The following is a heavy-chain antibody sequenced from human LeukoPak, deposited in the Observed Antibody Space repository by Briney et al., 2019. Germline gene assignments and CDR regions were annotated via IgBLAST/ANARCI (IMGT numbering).Heavy chain of an antibody. D-gene: IGHD3-3*01. CDR1: GGSVTSTNW. V-gene: IGHV4-4*02. CDR2: VHLDGRT. CDR3: AREGGFFRPLDY. Sequence: SGALSLTCGVSGGSVTSTNWWTWVRQPPGKGLEWIGEVHLDGRTNYNPSLKSRLTISVDLSENHISLKLTSVTAADTAVYYCAREGGFFRPLDYSGQGTLVTVSS. J-gene: IGHJ4*02.